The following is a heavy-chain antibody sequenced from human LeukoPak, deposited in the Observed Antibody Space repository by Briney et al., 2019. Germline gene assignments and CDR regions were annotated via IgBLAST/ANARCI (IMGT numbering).Heavy chain of an antibody. CDR2: IRYDGSNN. CDR3: AKDQWLVLDY. Sequence: GGSLRLSCAASGFTFSSYGMHWVRQAPGKGLEWVAFIRYDGSNNYYADSVKGRFTISRDNSKNTLYLQMNSLRAEDTAVYSCAKDQWLVLDYWGQGTLVTVSS. CDR1: GFTFSSYG. J-gene: IGHJ4*02. V-gene: IGHV3-30*02. D-gene: IGHD6-19*01.